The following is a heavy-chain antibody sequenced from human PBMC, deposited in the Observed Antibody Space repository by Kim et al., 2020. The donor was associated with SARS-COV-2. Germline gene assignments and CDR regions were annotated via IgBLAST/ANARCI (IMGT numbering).Heavy chain of an antibody. CDR3: ARQERQWLDRGGMDV. CDR1: GYSFTNYW. V-gene: IGHV5-51*01. Sequence: GESLKISCKTPGYSFTNYWIGWVRQMPGKGLECMGIVYGGDSETKYSPSFQGQVTISVDKSITTAYLQWSSLKASDTATYFCARQERQWLDRGGMDVWGQ. D-gene: IGHD6-19*01. CDR2: VYGGDSET. J-gene: IGHJ6*02.